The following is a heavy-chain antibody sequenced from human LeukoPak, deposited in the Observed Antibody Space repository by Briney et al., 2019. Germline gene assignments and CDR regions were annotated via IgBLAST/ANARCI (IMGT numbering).Heavy chain of an antibody. V-gene: IGHV3-73*01. CDR2: IRSKANSYAT. Sequence: GGSLRLSCAASGFTFSGSAMHWVRQASGKGLEWVGRIRSKANSYATAYAASVKGRFTISRDDSKNTAYLQMNSLKTEDTAVYYCARRSGSYYNFLDYYGMDVWGQGTTVTVSS. J-gene: IGHJ6*02. CDR3: ARRSGSYYNFLDYYGMDV. CDR1: GFTFSGSA. D-gene: IGHD3-10*01.